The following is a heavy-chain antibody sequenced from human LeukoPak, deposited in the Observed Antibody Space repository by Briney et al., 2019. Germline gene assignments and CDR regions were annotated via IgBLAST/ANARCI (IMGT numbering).Heavy chain of an antibody. CDR3: ARDLMGIAYRGAFYY. CDR2: ITSSGTYI. CDR1: GFDFNNYN. J-gene: IGHJ4*02. V-gene: IGHV3-21*04. D-gene: IGHD6-13*01. Sequence: GGSLRLSCAASGFDFNNYNMNWVRQAPGKGLEWVSSITSSGTYIYYADSVKGRFTISRDNAKNSLYLQMNSLRAEDTAVYYCARDLMGIAYRGAFYYWGQGTLVTVSS.